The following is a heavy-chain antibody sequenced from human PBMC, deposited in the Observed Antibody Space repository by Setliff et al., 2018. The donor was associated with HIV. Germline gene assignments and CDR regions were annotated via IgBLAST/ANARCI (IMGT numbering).Heavy chain of an antibody. J-gene: IGHJ3*02. Sequence: SVKVSCKNSGGTLSNYVITWVRQAPGQGLEWMGMIIPMYNIPAYAQKFQGRVTFTADESTSTAYMELSSLSSEDTAVYYCARDQTGVAAAAFGGGSAWSDEGFDIWGQGTMVTVSS. D-gene: IGHD6-13*01. CDR3: ARDQTGVAAAAFGGGSAWSDEGFDI. V-gene: IGHV1-69*13. CDR1: GGTLSNYV. CDR2: IIPMYNIP.